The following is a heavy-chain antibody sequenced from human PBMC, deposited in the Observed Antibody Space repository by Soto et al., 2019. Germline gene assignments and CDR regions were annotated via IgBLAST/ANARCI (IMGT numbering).Heavy chain of an antibody. CDR2: IKSKTDGGTT. D-gene: IGHD2-15*01. V-gene: IGHV3-15*01. Sequence: PWGSLRLSCAASGFTFSNAWMSWVRQAPGKGLEWVGRIKSKTDGGTTDYAAPVKGRFTISRDDSKNTLYLQMNSLKTEDTAVYYCTTRGSTLNCSGGSCHRIKRSMDVWGQGTTVTV. CDR3: TTRGSTLNCSGGSCHRIKRSMDV. J-gene: IGHJ6*02. CDR1: GFTFSNAW.